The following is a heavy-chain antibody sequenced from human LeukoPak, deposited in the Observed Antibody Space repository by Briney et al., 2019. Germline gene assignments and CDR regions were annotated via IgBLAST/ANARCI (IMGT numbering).Heavy chain of an antibody. J-gene: IGHJ4*02. CDR2: IRSKAYGGTT. V-gene: IGHV3-49*04. CDR3: TGLLCSGSYYRT. CDR1: GFTFGDYA. D-gene: IGHD3-10*02. Sequence: PGGSLRLSCTASGFTFGDYAMSWVRQAPGKGLEWVGFIRSKAYGGTTEYAASVKGRFTISRDDSKSIAYLQMNSLKTEDTAVYYCTGLLCSGSYYRTWGQGTLVTVSS.